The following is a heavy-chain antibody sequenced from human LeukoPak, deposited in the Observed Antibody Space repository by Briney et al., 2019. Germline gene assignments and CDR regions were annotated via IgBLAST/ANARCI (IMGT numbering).Heavy chain of an antibody. V-gene: IGHV4-39*01. CDR2: INYSGTT. CDR3: ARLSDY. Sequence: SETLSLTCTVSGGAISNDNYYWGRIRQPPGKGLEWIASINYSGTTYYNPSLNSRASISVDTSKTQLSLRLSSVTAADTAVYYCARLSDYWGQGILVTVSS. J-gene: IGHJ4*02. CDR1: GGAISNDNYY.